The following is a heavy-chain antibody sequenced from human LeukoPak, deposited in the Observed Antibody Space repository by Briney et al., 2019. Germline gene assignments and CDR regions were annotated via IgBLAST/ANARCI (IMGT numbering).Heavy chain of an antibody. Sequence: GGSLRLSCAASGFTFGSYAMSWVRQAPGKGLEWVSGINTNGGSTAYADSVKGRFTISRDNPRNTLYMQMNSLRAEDTALYYCAIMHPYYDGNGYWVEWGQGTLVTVSS. CDR1: GFTFGSYA. D-gene: IGHD3-22*01. V-gene: IGHV3-23*01. CDR3: AIMHPYYDGNGYWVE. CDR2: INTNGGST. J-gene: IGHJ4*02.